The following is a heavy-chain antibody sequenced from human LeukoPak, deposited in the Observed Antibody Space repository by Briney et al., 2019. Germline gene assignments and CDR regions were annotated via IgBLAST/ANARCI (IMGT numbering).Heavy chain of an antibody. CDR2: INPNSGGT. CDR3: ARGLSVLSHQGDY. D-gene: IGHD2/OR15-2a*01. J-gene: IGHJ4*02. Sequence: ASVKVSCKASGYTFTGYYTHWVRQAPGQGLEWMGWINPNSGGTNYAQKFQGRVTMTRDTSISTAYMELSRLRSDDTAVYYCARGLSVLSHQGDYRGQGTLVTVSS. V-gene: IGHV1-2*02. CDR1: GYTFTGYY.